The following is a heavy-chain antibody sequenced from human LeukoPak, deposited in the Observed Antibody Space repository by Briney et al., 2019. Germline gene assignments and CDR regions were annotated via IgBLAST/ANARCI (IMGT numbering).Heavy chain of an antibody. D-gene: IGHD6-13*01. CDR1: GFTFSSYS. CDR3: ARDGGYSSSWPVDY. CDR2: ISSSSSYI. Sequence: PGGPLRLSCAASGFTFSSYSMNWVRQAPGKGLEWVSSISSSSSYIYYADSVKGRFTISRDNAKNSLYLQMNSLRAEDTAVYYCARDGGYSSSWPVDYWGQGTLVTVSS. V-gene: IGHV3-21*01. J-gene: IGHJ4*02.